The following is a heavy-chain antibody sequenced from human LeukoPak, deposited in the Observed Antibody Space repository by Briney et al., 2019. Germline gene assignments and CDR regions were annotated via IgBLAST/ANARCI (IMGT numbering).Heavy chain of an antibody. CDR3: VRESWDILTD. J-gene: IGHJ4*02. CDR2: IYYSGST. V-gene: IGHV4-59*01. Sequence: SETLSLTCTVSGGSISSYYWSWIRQPPGKGLEWIGYIYYSGSTNYNPSLKSRVTISVDTSKNQFSLKLSSVTAADTAVYYCVRESWDILTDWGQGTLVTVSS. D-gene: IGHD3-9*01. CDR1: GGSISSYY.